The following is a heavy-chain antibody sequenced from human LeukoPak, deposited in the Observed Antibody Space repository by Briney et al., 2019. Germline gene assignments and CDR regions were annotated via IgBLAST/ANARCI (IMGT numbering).Heavy chain of an antibody. J-gene: IGHJ6*02. Sequence: SETLSLTCTVSGGSISSYYWNWIRQPPGKGLEWIGYIYYSGSTNYNPSLKSRVTISIDTSKNQLSLKLSSVIAADTAVYYCARPKRDDVGNSFYYYGMDFWGQGTTVTVSS. CDR3: ARPKRDDVGNSFYYYGMDF. V-gene: IGHV4-59*01. CDR1: GGSISSYY. D-gene: IGHD4-23*01. CDR2: IYYSGST.